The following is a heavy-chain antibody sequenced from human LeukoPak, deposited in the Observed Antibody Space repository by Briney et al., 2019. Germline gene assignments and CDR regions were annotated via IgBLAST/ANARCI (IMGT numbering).Heavy chain of an antibody. J-gene: IGHJ3*02. CDR2: IYYSGST. Sequence: SETLSLTCTVSGGSISSSSYYWGWIRQPPGKGLEWIGSIYYSGSTYYNPSLKSRVTISVDTSKNQFSLKRSSVTAADTAVYYCARHDIVVVPAAPGIDAFDIWGQGTMVTVSS. D-gene: IGHD2-2*01. CDR3: ARHDIVVVPAAPGIDAFDI. CDR1: GGSISSSSYY. V-gene: IGHV4-39*01.